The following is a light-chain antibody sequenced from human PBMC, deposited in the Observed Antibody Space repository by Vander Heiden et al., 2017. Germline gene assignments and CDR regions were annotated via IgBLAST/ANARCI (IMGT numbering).Light chain of an antibody. CDR1: QGISSY. CDR2: DAS. J-gene: IGKJ4*01. CDR3: QQSYSTPWT. V-gene: IGKV1-39*01. Sequence: NQMDQSPSSLSASVGDRVTITCRASQGISSYLNWYQQKPGKAPKLLIYDASNLQSGVPSRFSGSGSGTDFTFTISSLQPEDIATYYCQQSYSTPWTFGGGTKVEIK.